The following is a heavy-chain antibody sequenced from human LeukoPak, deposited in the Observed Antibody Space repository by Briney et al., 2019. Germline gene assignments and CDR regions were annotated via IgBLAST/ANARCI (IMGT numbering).Heavy chain of an antibody. V-gene: IGHV4-39*01. CDR2: IFYSGST. D-gene: IGHD4-17*01. Sequence: PSETLSLTCTVSGGSISSGGYYWSWIRQPPGKGLEWIGSIFYSGSTYYNPSLNSRVTISIDTSKNQFSLRLSSVTAADTAVYYCARQMNTVTADYWGQGTLVTVSS. CDR1: GGSISSGGYY. J-gene: IGHJ4*02. CDR3: ARQMNTVTADY.